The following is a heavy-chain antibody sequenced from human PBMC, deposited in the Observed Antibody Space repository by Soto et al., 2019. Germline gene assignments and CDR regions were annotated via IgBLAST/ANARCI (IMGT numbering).Heavy chain of an antibody. V-gene: IGHV6-1*01. CDR1: GDSVSSNSAA. D-gene: IGHD2-2*01. CDR3: ARGGYCSSTSCYWSAFDI. CDR2: TYYRSKWYN. Sequence: SQTLSLTCAISGDSVSSNSAAWNWIRQSPSRGLEWLGGTYYRSKWYNDYAVSVKSRITINPDTSKNQFSLQLNSVTPEDTAVYYCARGGYCSSTSCYWSAFDIWGQGTMVTVSS. J-gene: IGHJ3*02.